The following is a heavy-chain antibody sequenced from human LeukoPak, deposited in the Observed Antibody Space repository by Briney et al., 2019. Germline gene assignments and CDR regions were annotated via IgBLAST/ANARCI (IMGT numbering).Heavy chain of an antibody. CDR2: MNPNSGNT. D-gene: IGHD3-16*01. CDR3: ARGRYYDYIWGSYRERGIFDY. V-gene: IGHV1-8*01. CDR1: GYTFTSYD. J-gene: IGHJ4*02. Sequence: ASVKVSCKASGYTFTSYDINWVRQAPGQGLEWMGWMNPNSGNTGYAQKFQGRVTMTSNTTISTAYMELSSLRSEDTAVYYCARGRYYDYIWGSYRERGIFDYWGQGPLVTVSS.